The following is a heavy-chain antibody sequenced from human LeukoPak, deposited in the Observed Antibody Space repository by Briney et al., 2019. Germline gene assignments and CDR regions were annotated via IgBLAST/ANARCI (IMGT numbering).Heavy chain of an antibody. J-gene: IGHJ4*02. CDR2: INPSGGST. D-gene: IGHD2-2*01. V-gene: IGHV1-46*01. Sequence: ASVKVSCNASGYTFTSYYMHWVRQAPGQGLEWMGIINPSGGSTSYAQKFQGRVTMTRDTSTSTVYMELSSLRSEDTAVYYCARASCSSTSCYRYFDYWGQGTLVTVSS. CDR1: GYTFTSYY. CDR3: ARASCSSTSCYRYFDY.